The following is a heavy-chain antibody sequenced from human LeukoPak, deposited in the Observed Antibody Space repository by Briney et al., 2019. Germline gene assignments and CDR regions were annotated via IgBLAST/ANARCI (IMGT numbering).Heavy chain of an antibody. V-gene: IGHV4-59*08. CDR3: ARHNGYNSGYYYYYMDV. CDR2: IYYSGST. D-gene: IGHD5-24*01. Sequence: PSETLSLTCTVSGASISSYYWSWIRQPPGKGRGGIGYIYYSGSTNYTPSLKSRVTISVDTSKNQFSLKLSSVTAADTAVYYCARHNGYNSGYYYYYMDVWGKGTTITVSS. CDR1: GASISSYY. J-gene: IGHJ6*03.